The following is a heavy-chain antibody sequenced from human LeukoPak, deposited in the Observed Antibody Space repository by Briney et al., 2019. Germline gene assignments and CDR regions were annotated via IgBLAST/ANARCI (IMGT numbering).Heavy chain of an antibody. CDR1: GGTFXSYX. D-gene: IGHD3-22*01. CDR3: ARGYYYDSSGYYDY. Sequence: ASVKVSCKASGGTFXSYXXXXXRXXXXXXXXXXXRLIPILGIANYAQKFQGRVTITADKSTSTAYMELSSLRSEDTAVYYCARGYYYDSSGYYDYWGQGTLVTVSS. CDR2: LIPILGIA. V-gene: IGHV1-69*04. J-gene: IGHJ4*02.